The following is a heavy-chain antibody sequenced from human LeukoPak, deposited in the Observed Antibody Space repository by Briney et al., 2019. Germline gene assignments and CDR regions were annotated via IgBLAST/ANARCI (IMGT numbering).Heavy chain of an antibody. D-gene: IGHD6-13*01. CDR1: GFRFDDFA. CDR3: AKDSSGGVSSAGILDH. Sequence: GGSLRLSCVISGFRFDDFAMHWVRQAPGKGLEWVSGINWSNITVVYADAVKGRFTISRDNYKNSLYLLLNDLRAEDTAFYFCAKDSSGGVSSAGILDHWGPGTLVSVSP. J-gene: IGHJ4*02. CDR2: INWSNITV. V-gene: IGHV3-9*01.